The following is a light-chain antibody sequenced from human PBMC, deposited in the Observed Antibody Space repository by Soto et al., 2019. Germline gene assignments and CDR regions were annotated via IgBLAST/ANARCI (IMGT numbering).Light chain of an antibody. J-gene: IGKJ1*01. Sequence: ETVMTQSPATLSVSPGERATLSCRASQSVSSNLAWYQQKPGQAPRLLIYGASTRATGIPARFSDSGSGTEFPLTISSLQSEDFAVYFCHQYNSWPTFGQGTKVDIK. CDR3: HQYNSWPT. CDR2: GAS. V-gene: IGKV3-15*01. CDR1: QSVSSN.